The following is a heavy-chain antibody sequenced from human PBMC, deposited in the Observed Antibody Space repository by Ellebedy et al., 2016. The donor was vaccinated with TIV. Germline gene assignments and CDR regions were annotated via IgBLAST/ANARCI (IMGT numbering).Heavy chain of an antibody. CDR2: IHHSGNT. J-gene: IGHJ6*02. CDR1: GGSINSYY. CDR3: ARDLGRYGMDV. V-gene: IGHV4-59*01. Sequence: MPGGSLRLSCSVSGGSINSYYWTWIRQPPGQGLEWIGDIHHSGNTHIHPSLKSRVTLSLDTSKNQFSLDLSSVTAADTATYYCARDLGRYGMDVWGQGTTVTVSS.